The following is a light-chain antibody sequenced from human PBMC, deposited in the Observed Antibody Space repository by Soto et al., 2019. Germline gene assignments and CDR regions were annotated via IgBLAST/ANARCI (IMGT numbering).Light chain of an antibody. CDR1: QDISVY. V-gene: IGKV1-27*01. CDR3: QKFNTSHLS. CDR2: SAS. J-gene: IGKJ5*01. Sequence: DIQITQSPSSLSASVGDRVTITCRASQDISVYLAWYHQNPGKVPKLLIYSASTLQSGVPSRFSGSGTGKDYNLTISSLHPEYFATYSCQKFNTSHLSFGQGTRHEIK.